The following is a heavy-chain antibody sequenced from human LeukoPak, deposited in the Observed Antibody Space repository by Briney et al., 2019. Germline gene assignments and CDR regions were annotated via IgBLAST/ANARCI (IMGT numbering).Heavy chain of an antibody. CDR2: IYSHGGT. CDR3: ARESFAARWD. J-gene: IGHJ4*02. V-gene: IGHV3-66*01. D-gene: IGHD6-6*01. CDR1: GFTVSNNY. Sequence: PGGPLRLSCAASGFTVSNNYMSWVRQAPGKGLEWVSLIYSHGGTNYADSVKGRFTISRDNSENTLYLQMNSLRAEDTAVYYCARESFAARWDWGQGTLVTVSS.